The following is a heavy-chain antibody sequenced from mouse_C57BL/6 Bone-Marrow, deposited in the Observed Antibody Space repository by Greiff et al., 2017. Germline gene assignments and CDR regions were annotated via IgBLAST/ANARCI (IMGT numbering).Heavy chain of an antibody. CDR1: GYSITSGYY. CDR3: ARTDGYYFAY. CDR2: ISYDGSN. D-gene: IGHD2-3*01. Sequence: VQLQQSGPGLVKPSQSLSLTCSVTGYSITSGYYWNWIRQFPGNKMEWMGYISYDGSNNYNPSLKNRISITRDTSKNQFFLKLNSVTTEDTATYYCARTDGYYFAYWGQGTLVTVSA. V-gene: IGHV3-6*01. J-gene: IGHJ3*01.